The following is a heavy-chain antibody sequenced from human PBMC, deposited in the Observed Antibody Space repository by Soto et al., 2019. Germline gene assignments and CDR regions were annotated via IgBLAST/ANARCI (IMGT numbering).Heavy chain of an antibody. J-gene: IGHJ6*02. D-gene: IGHD2-8*01. V-gene: IGHV3-30-3*01. CDR2: ISYDGSNK. Sequence: QVQLVESGGGVVQPGRSLKLSCAASGFTFSSYAMHWVRQAPGKGLEWVAVISYDGSNKYYADSVKGRFTISRDNSKNKLYLQMNSLRAEDTAVYYCASNLYANYYGMDVWGQGTTVTVSS. CDR3: ASNLYANYYGMDV. CDR1: GFTFSSYA.